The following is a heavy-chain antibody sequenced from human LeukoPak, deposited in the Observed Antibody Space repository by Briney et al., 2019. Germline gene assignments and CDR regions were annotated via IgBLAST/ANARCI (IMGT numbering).Heavy chain of an antibody. CDR1: GYSISNGYY. V-gene: IGHV4-38-2*01. CDR2: IYHSGNT. J-gene: IGHJ4*02. Sequence: SETLSLTCAVSGYSISNGYYWGWIRQPPGKGLEFIGNIYHSGNTYYNPSLKSRVTISVDTSKNQISLKVSSVTAADTAMYYCARVRYFDTTGYYYDFDYWGQGTLVTVSS. CDR3: ARVRYFDTTGYYYDFDY. D-gene: IGHD3-22*01.